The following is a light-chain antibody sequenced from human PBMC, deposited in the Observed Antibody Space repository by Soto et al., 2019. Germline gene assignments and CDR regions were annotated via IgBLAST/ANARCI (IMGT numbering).Light chain of an antibody. CDR3: QQYATSQT. CDR2: ASS. V-gene: IGKV3-20*01. J-gene: IGKJ1*01. Sequence: EIVLTQSPGTLSLSPGERATLYCRASQTISSSYLAWYQQKPGQAPRLLIYASSTRATGIPDRFSGGGSGTDFTLSISRLEPEDFAVYYCQQYATSQTFGQGTKVEIK. CDR1: QTISSSY.